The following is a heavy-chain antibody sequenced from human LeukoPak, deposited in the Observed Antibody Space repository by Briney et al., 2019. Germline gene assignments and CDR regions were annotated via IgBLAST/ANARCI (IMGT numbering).Heavy chain of an antibody. CDR3: ARVHFNYDILTGYYPSEFDY. J-gene: IGHJ4*02. CDR1: GGSISSSSYY. D-gene: IGHD3-9*01. V-gene: IGHV4-39*07. CDR2: IYYSGST. Sequence: PSETLSLTCTVSGGSISSSSYYWGWIRQPPGKGLEWIGSIYYSGSTYYNPSLKSRVTISVDTSKNQFSLKLSSVTAADTAVYYCARVHFNYDILTGYYPSEFDYWGQGTLVTVSS.